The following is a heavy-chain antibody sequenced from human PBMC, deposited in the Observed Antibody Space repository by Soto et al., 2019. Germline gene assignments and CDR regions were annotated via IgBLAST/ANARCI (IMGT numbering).Heavy chain of an antibody. CDR1: GFIFSNAW. CDR2: IKSKTDGWTT. V-gene: IGHV3-15*07. CDR3: TTESSKDY. Sequence: PGGSLRLSCAASGFIFSNAWMNWVRQAPVNGLEFVGRIKSKTDGWTTDYSAPVKGIFTTSIDYSKNTLYLQIKSLKTEDTAVYYCTTESSKDYWGQGTLVTVSS. J-gene: IGHJ4*02.